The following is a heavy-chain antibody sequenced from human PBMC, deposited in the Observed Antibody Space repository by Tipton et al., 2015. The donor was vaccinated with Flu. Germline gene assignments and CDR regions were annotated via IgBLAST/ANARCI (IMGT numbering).Heavy chain of an antibody. V-gene: IGHV4-61*02. CDR1: GGSISSGSDY. CDR3: ARDIGTV. D-gene: IGHD4-17*01. CDR2: IYSSGST. Sequence: TLSLTCTVSGGSISSGSDYWSWIRQPATKVLEWIGRIYSSGSTNYNPSLKSRVTISVDTSKNQFSLKLSSVTAADTAVYYCARDIGTVWGQGTLVTVSS. J-gene: IGHJ4*02.